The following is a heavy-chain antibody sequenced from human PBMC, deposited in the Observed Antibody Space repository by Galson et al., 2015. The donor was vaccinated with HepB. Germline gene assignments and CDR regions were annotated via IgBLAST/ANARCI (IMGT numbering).Heavy chain of an antibody. J-gene: IGHJ4*02. CDR1: GFTFSTYA. V-gene: IGHV3-23*01. Sequence: SLRLSCAAGGFTFSTYAMTWVRQAPGKGLEWVSTITGSGGTTYFADSVKGRFTISRDNSMNTLSLQMNSLRVEDTAVYYCASGGTSDTWLKFDYWGQGTLVTVSS. CDR3: ASGGTSDTWLKFDY. D-gene: IGHD3-16*01. CDR2: ITGSGGTT.